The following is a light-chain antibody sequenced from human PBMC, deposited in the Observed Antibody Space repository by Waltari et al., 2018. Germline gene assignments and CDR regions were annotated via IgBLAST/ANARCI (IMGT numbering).Light chain of an antibody. CDR2: GAS. Sequence: EIVLTQSPGTLSLSPGERVTLSCRASQSVSSSYLAWYQQKPGQAPRLLIYGASIRATGIPDRFSGSGSGTGFTLTISRLEPEDFAVYYCQQYGGSPYTFGQGTKLEIK. V-gene: IGKV3-20*01. J-gene: IGKJ2*01. CDR3: QQYGGSPYT. CDR1: QSVSSSY.